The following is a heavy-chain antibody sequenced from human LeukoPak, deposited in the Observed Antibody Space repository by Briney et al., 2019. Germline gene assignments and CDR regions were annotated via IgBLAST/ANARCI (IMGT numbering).Heavy chain of an antibody. CDR3: ASHWLSLP. Sequence: GGPLRFSCTASGFTFSTTAMSWVAQAPGKGLELVSAISGSGGSTYYADSVNGRFTISRDNSKNTLYLQMNSLRTEDTAVYYCASHWLSLPWGQGTLVTVSS. CDR1: GFTFSTTA. D-gene: IGHD3-9*01. CDR2: ISGSGGST. J-gene: IGHJ5*02. V-gene: IGHV3-23*01.